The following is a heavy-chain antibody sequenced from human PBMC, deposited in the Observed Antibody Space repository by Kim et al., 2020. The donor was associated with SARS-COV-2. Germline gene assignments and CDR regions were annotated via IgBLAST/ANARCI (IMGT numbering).Heavy chain of an antibody. J-gene: IGHJ6*02. D-gene: IGHD3-3*01. V-gene: IGHV1-46*01. Sequence: KFQGRVTMTRDTSTSTVYMELSSLRSEDTAVYYCARDVLGVVPYYYGMDVWGQGTTVTVSS. CDR3: ARDVLGVVPYYYGMDV.